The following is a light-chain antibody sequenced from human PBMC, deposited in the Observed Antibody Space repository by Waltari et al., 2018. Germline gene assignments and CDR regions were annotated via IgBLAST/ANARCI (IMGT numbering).Light chain of an antibody. J-gene: IGKJ2*01. Sequence: AIRITQSPSSLSASTGARVTITCRASQGISSYLAWYQQKPGKAPKFLIYAASTLQSGVPSRFSGSGSGTDFTLTISCLQSEDFASYYCQQSYTTPRTFGQGTKLEI. CDR3: QQSYTTPRT. V-gene: IGKV1-8*01. CDR2: AAS. CDR1: QGISSY.